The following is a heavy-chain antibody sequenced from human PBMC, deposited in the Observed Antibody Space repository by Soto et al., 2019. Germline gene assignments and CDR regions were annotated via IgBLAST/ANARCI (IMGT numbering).Heavy chain of an antibody. J-gene: IGHJ6*02. Sequence: ASVKVSCKASQYNFTNYCIHWVRPAPGQGLEWMGIIHPRGGRTNYAQRFQGTVSMTRDTSTSTVYMELSSLRSDDKAVYYCARALYDTDSLPVGAGDRYYTMDVWGLGTTVTVSS. CDR3: ARALYDTDSLPVGAGDRYYTMDV. CDR1: QYNFTNYC. CDR2: IHPRGGRT. V-gene: IGHV1-46*01. D-gene: IGHD3-22*01.